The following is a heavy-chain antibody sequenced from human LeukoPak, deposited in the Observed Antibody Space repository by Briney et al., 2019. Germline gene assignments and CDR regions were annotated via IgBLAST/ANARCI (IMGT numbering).Heavy chain of an antibody. CDR2: IYDTGNT. CDR3: ARHHYQLSALDY. D-gene: IGHD2-2*01. J-gene: IGHJ4*02. Sequence: SETLSLTCTVSGGSISSYYWGWIRQPPGKGLEWIAYIYDTGNTNYNPSLKSRVTISVDTSKNQSSLKLSSVAAADTAVYYCARHHYQLSALDYWGQGTLVTVSS. V-gene: IGHV4-59*08. CDR1: GGSISSYY.